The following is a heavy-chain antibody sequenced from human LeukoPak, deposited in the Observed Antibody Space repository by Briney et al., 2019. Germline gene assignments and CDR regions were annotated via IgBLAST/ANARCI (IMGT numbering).Heavy chain of an antibody. V-gene: IGHV4-39*07. CDR2: IYHSGST. CDR3: ARDYSSGWYSGHGSNWFDP. Sequence: PSETLSLTCTVPAGSISSSTYSWGWIRQPPGKGLEWIGSIYHSGSTYYNPSLKSRVTISVDTSKNQFSLKLSSVTAADTAVYYCARDYSSGWYSGHGSNWFDPWGQGTLVTVSS. J-gene: IGHJ5*02. CDR1: AGSISSSTYS. D-gene: IGHD6-19*01.